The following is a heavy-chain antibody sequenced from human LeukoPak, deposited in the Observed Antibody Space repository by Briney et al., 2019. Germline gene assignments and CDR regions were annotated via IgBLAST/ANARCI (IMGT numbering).Heavy chain of an antibody. D-gene: IGHD2-15*01. V-gene: IGHV3-21*01. J-gene: IGHJ6*02. Sequence: KAGGSLRLSCAASGFTFSSYSMTWVRQAPGKGLEWVSSISSSSSYIYYADSVKGRFTISRDNAKNSLYLQMNSLRAEDTAVYYCARDLAVVAAAHYYGMDVWGQGTTVTVSS. CDR3: ARDLAVVAAAHYYGMDV. CDR1: GFTFSSYS. CDR2: ISSSSSYI.